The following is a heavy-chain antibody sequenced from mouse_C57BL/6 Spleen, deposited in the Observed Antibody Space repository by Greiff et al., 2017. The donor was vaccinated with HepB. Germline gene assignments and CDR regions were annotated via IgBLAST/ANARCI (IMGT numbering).Heavy chain of an antibody. CDR2: SYPGSGNT. J-gene: IGHJ1*03. Sequence: VQVVESGPELVKPGASVKISCKASGYTFTDYYINWVKQRPGQGLEWIGWSYPGSGNTKYNEKFKGKATLTVDTSSSTAYMQLSSLTSEDSAVYFCARWLLRSEYFDVWGTGTTVTVSS. CDR3: ARWLLRSEYFDV. V-gene: IGHV1-84*01. D-gene: IGHD2-3*01. CDR1: GYTFTDYY.